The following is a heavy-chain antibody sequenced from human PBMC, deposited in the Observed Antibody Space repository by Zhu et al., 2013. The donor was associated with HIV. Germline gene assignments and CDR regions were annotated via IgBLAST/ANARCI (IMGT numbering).Heavy chain of an antibody. CDR2: ISSSSSYI. D-gene: IGHD3-22*01. CDR3: ARTYDSSGYSYAAVY. V-gene: IGHV3-21*01. J-gene: IGHJ4*02. CDR1: GFTFSSYT. Sequence: EVQLVESGGGLVKPGGSLRLSCAASGFTFSSYTMNWVRQAPGKGLEWVSSISSSSSYIYYADSVKGRFTISRDNAKNSLYLQMNSLRAEDTAVYYCARTYDSSGYSYAAVYWGQGTLVTVSS.